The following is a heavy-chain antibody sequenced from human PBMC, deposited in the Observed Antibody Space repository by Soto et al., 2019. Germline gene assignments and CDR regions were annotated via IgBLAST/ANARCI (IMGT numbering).Heavy chain of an antibody. J-gene: IGHJ5*02. D-gene: IGHD3-10*01. V-gene: IGHV1-46*01. CDR3: ARGVGSGTYYNQYNWFDP. CDR1: GYSFSNNY. Sequence: ASVKVSCKASGYSFSNNYVVWVRQAPGQGLEWMGVINPAGGSTTYAQKFQGRVTMTRDTSTSTVYMELSSLRSEDTAVYYCARGVGSGTYYNQYNWFDPWGQGTLVTVSS. CDR2: INPAGGST.